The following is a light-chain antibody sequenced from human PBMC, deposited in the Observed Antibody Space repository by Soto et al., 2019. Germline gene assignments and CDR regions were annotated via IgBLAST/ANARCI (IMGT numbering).Light chain of an antibody. CDR3: QQYGSSPYT. CDR1: QRVSSSY. CDR2: DAS. Sequence: PGERATLSCRASQRVSSSYLAWYQQKPGQAPRLLIYDASFRTTGIPDRFSGSGSGTDFPLTISRLEPEDFAVYYCQQYGSSPYTFGLGTKLEIK. J-gene: IGKJ2*01. V-gene: IGKV3-20*01.